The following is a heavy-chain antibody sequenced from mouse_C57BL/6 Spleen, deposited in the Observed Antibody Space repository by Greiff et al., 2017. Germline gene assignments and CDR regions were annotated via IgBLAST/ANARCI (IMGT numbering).Heavy chain of an antibody. CDR2: ISSGGSYT. J-gene: IGHJ3*01. CDR1: GFTFSSYG. Sequence: EVQVVESGGDLVKPGGSLKLSCAASGFTFSSYGMSWVRQTPDKRLEWVATISSGGSYTYYPDSVKGRFTISRDNAKNTLYLQMSSLKSEDTAMYYCARHAANWDEVFAYWGQGTLVTVSA. V-gene: IGHV5-6*01. D-gene: IGHD4-1*01. CDR3: ARHAANWDEVFAY.